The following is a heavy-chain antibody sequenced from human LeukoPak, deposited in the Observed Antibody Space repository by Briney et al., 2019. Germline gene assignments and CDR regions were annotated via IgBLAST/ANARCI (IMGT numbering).Heavy chain of an antibody. CDR1: GFTFSSYW. D-gene: IGHD3-10*01. Sequence: GGSLRLSCAASGFTFSSYWMDWVRQVPGKGLEWVANIKQDGIEKYFVGSVKGRFAISRDNAKNSLYQQMNSLRVEDTAVYYCAREGMVRGVPDAFDLWGQGTMVTVSS. V-gene: IGHV3-7*01. J-gene: IGHJ3*01. CDR3: AREGMVRGVPDAFDL. CDR2: IKQDGIEK.